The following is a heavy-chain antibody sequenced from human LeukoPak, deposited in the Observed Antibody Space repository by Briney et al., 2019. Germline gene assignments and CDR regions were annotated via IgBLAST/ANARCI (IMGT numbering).Heavy chain of an antibody. CDR2: ISSGGSTK. Sequence: RPGGSLRLSCAASGFSFSGYEMNWVRQAPGKGLEWVSYISSGGSTKYYADSVKGRFTISRDNARNSPYLQMNSLRDEDTAVYYCARRDAHDYWGQGTLVTVSS. CDR3: ARRDAHDY. CDR1: GFSFSGYE. V-gene: IGHV3-48*03. D-gene: IGHD2-2*01. J-gene: IGHJ4*02.